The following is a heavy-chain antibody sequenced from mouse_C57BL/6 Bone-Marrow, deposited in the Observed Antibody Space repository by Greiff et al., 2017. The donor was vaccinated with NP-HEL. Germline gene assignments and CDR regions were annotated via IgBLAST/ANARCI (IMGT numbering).Heavy chain of an antibody. CDR2: IDPENGDT. J-gene: IGHJ3*01. V-gene: IGHV14-4*01. CDR3: TTYTSWFAY. CDR1: GFNIKDDD. Sequence: VQLQQSGAELVRPGASVKLSCTASGFNIKDDDMHWVKQRPEQGLEWIGWIDPENGDTEYASKFQGKATITADTSSNTAYLQLSSLTSEDTAVYYCTTYTSWFAYWGQGTLVTVSA. D-gene: IGHD2-12*01.